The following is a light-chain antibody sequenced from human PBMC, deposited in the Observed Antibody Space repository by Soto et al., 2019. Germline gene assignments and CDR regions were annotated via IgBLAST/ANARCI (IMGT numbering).Light chain of an antibody. J-gene: IGLJ1*01. CDR1: SSNIGTSS. Sequence: QSALTQPHSASGTPGQRVTISCSGSSSNIGTSSVHWFQQLPGTAPKLLLPTTNQRPSGLPGRFSGSNSGTSASLAISGRQSEDEADYYCAAWDDSLNGHVFRTRTKVTVL. CDR2: TTN. CDR3: AAWDDSLNGHV. V-gene: IGLV1-44*01.